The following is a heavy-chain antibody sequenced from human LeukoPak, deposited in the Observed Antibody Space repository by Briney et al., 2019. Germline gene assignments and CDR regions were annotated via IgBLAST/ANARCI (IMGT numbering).Heavy chain of an antibody. V-gene: IGHV1-46*01. Sequence: RASVKVSCKASGYTFTNYYIHWVRQAPGQGLECMGIINPSGGSTSYVQKFQGRVTMTRDMSTSTVYMELSSLRSEDTAVYYCARGGVGATTYVWFDPWGQGTLVTVSS. D-gene: IGHD1-26*01. J-gene: IGHJ5*02. CDR3: ARGGVGATTYVWFDP. CDR1: GYTFTNYY. CDR2: INPSGGST.